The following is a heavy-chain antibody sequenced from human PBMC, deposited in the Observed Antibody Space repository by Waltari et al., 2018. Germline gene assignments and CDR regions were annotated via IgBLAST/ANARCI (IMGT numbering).Heavy chain of an antibody. CDR1: GDFPSDDH. CDR2: RRNTGAT. J-gene: IGHJ4*02. D-gene: IGHD3-9*01. V-gene: IGHV4-59*08. Sequence: HVQLQESGPGLVKPSETLSLTCSVSGDFPSDDHWTWSRQAPGKGLGWIAYRRNTGATKCTPSLESRVTLSADTSKKQFSLRLTSVTAADTAVYFCARLPTKYFDSLGWGFFDQWGQGILVTVSS. CDR3: ARLPTKYFDSLGWGFFDQ.